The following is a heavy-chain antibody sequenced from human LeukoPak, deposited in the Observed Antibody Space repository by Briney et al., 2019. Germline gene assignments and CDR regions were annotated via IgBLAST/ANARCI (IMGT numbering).Heavy chain of an antibody. CDR2: IKQDGSEK. Sequence: GGSLRLSCAASGFTFSSYWMNWVRQAPGKRLEWVANIKQDGSEKYYVDSVKGRFTISRDNAKNSLYLQMNSLRAEDTAVYYCARDYVAVAGSWGSFDYWGQGTLVTVSS. CDR1: GFTFSSYW. D-gene: IGHD6-19*01. J-gene: IGHJ4*02. CDR3: ARDYVAVAGSWGSFDY. V-gene: IGHV3-7*01.